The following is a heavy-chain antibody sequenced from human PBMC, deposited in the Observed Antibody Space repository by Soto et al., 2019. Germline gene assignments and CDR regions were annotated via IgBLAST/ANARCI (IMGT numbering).Heavy chain of an antibody. V-gene: IGHV3-30*03. CDR1: GFNFSHYA. CDR3: ARDSGYGSGASVNHYLDY. CDR2: ISLEGSNK. J-gene: IGHJ4*01. Sequence: PGGSLRLSCEASGFNFSHYAMHWVRQAPGKGLEWLAIISLEGSNKYSAKPVKDRFTISRDNSKSTLYLQMDSLRAEDTAVYYCARDSGYGSGASVNHYLDYWGHGTLVTVSS. D-gene: IGHD3-10*01.